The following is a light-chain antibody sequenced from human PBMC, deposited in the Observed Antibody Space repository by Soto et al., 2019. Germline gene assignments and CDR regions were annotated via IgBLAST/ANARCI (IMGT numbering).Light chain of an antibody. CDR3: QQYNSYPLT. V-gene: IGKV1-5*03. CDR2: KAS. CDR1: QRISSW. J-gene: IGKJ4*01. Sequence: DIQMTQSPSTLSASVGDRVTITCRASQRISSWLAWYQQKPGKAPKLLIYKASSLESGVPSRFSGSGSGTEFTLTISSLQPDDFATYYCQQYNSYPLTLGGGTKVDIK.